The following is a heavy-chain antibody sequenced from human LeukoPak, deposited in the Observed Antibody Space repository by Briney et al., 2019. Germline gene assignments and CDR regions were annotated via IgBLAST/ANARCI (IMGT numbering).Heavy chain of an antibody. CDR2: INPSGGST. D-gene: IGHD2-8*02. CDR3: VRNLMQFTGLAY. V-gene: IGHV1-46*01. J-gene: IGHJ4*02. CDR1: GYTFTDYY. Sequence: ASVKVSCKASGYTFTDYYIHLVRQAPGQGLEWMGKINPSGGSTTYAQQFQGRVSMTRDLSMSTVYMELSSLRPEDTAVYYCVRNLMQFTGLAYWGQGTLVTVSS.